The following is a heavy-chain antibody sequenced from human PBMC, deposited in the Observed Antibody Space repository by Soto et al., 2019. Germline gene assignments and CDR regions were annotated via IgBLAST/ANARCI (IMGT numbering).Heavy chain of an antibody. V-gene: IGHV3-21*01. Sequence: PGGSLRLSCAASGFTFSSYSMNWVRQAPGKGLEWVSSISSSSSYIYYADSVKGRFTISRDNAKNSLYLQMNSLRAEDTAVCYCARSNYYYGSGSYYCYWGQGTLVTVSS. CDR1: GFTFSSYS. CDR2: ISSSSSYI. CDR3: ARSNYYYGSGSYYCY. J-gene: IGHJ4*02. D-gene: IGHD3-10*01.